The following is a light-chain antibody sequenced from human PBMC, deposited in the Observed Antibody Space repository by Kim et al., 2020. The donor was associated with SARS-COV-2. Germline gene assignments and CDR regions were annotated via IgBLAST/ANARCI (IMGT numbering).Light chain of an antibody. V-gene: IGLV3-19*01. Sequence: ALGQTVRITCQGDSRRSYYASWYQQKLGQAPVLVIYGKNNRPSGIPDRFSGSSSGNTASLTIPGAQAEDEADYYCNSRDSSGNHWVFGGGTQLTVL. CDR3: NSRDSSGNHWV. CDR1: SRRSYY. J-gene: IGLJ3*02. CDR2: GKN.